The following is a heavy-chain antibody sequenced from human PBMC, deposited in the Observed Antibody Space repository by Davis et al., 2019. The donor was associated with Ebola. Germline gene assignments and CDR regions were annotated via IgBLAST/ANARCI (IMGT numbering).Heavy chain of an antibody. CDR2: ISGSGGST. CDR3: AKRAGYSSSWSAYYYYYMDV. D-gene: IGHD6-13*01. CDR1: GFTVSSNY. Sequence: GESLKISCAASGFTVSSNYMSWVRQAPGKGLEWVSAISGSGGSTYYADSVKGRFTLSRDKSKNTLYLQMNSLRAEDTAVYYCAKRAGYSSSWSAYYYYYMDVWGQGTLVTVSS. V-gene: IGHV3-23*01. J-gene: IGHJ6*03.